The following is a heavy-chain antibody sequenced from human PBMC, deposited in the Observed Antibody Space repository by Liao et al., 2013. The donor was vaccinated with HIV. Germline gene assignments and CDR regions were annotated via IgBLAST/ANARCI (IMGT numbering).Heavy chain of an antibody. CDR2: INHSGST. Sequence: QVQLQQWGAGLLKPSETLSLTCAVYGGSFSDYYWTWIRQPPGKGLEWIGEINHSGSTNYNPSLKSRVTISVDTSKNQFSLKLSSVTAADTAMYYCARDPTQRFSSESWFDPWGQGTLVTVSS. D-gene: IGHD3-3*01. V-gene: IGHV4-34*01. J-gene: IGHJ5*02. CDR3: ARDPTQRFSSESWFDP. CDR1: GGSFSDYY.